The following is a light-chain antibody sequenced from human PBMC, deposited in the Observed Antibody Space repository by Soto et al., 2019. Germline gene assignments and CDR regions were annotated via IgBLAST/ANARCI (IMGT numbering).Light chain of an antibody. J-gene: IGKJ2*02. CDR2: GGS. CDR1: QSVSSNF. V-gene: IGKV3-20*01. CDR3: QQYGSSPGT. Sequence: EIVLTQSPGTLSLSPGERATLSCRASQSVSSNFLAWYQQKPGQAPKLLISGGSSRATGIPDRFSGSGSGTDFTLTITKLEPEDFAVYSCQQYGSSPGTFGQGTTLEIK.